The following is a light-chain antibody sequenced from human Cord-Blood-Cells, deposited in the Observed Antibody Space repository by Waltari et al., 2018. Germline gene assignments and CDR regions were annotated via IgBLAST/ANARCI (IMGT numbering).Light chain of an antibody. CDR3: QQRSNWLWT. CDR2: DAS. CDR1: QSVS. Sequence: EIVLTQSPATLSLSPGERATLSCRASQSVSRLLIYDASNRATGIPARFSGSGSGTDFTLTISSLEPEDFAVYYCQQRSNWLWTFGQETKVEIK. V-gene: IGKV3-11*01. J-gene: IGKJ1*01.